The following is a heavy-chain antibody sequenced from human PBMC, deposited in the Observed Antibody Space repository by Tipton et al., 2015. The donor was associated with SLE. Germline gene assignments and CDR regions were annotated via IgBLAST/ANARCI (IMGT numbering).Heavy chain of an antibody. J-gene: IGHJ4*02. Sequence: TLSLTCTVSGGSIGSSGYYWGWIRQPPGKGLEWIGSIYYSGSTYYNPSLESRATISLDTSKNHFSLKLSSVIAADTAVYYCARHDSSSPNRPVDYWGQGILVTVSS. V-gene: IGHV4-39*01. CDR3: ARHDSSSPNRPVDY. CDR2: IYYSGST. CDR1: GGSIGSSGYY. D-gene: IGHD6-6*01.